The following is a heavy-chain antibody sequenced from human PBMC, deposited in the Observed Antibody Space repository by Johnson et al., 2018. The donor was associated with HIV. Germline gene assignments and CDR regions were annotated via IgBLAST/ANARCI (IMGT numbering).Heavy chain of an antibody. V-gene: IGHV3-7*01. CDR1: GFTFSSYW. CDR2: IKQDGSEK. D-gene: IGHD6-19*01. CDR3: SKDQAIAVAYDAFDI. Sequence: VQLVESGGGLVQPGGSLRLSCAASGFTFSSYWMSWVRQAPGKGLEWVANIKQDGSEKYYADSVKGRFTISRDNSKNTLYLQMNSMRAEDTAVYYCSKDQAIAVAYDAFDIWGQGTIVTVSS. J-gene: IGHJ3*02.